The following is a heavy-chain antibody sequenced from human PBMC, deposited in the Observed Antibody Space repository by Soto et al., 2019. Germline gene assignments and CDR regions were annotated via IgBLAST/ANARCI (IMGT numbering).Heavy chain of an antibody. V-gene: IGHV4-59*11. J-gene: IGHJ6*03. CDR1: GASISSLY. CDR3: ARDPSQYYDFWSGPPSGYYYMDV. Sequence: SETLSLTCTISGASISSLYWSWVRQPPGKGQERIGYIHYNGSTNYNPSLKSRVTILVDTSKNQFSLRLSSVTAADTAVYYCARDPSQYYDFWSGPPSGYYYMDVWGKGTTVTVSS. D-gene: IGHD3-3*01. CDR2: IHYNGST.